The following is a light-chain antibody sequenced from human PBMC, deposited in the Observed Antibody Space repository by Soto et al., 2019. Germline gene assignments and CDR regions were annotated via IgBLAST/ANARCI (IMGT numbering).Light chain of an antibody. CDR2: DVS. V-gene: IGLV2-14*01. CDR1: SSDVGGYNY. CDR3: SSYTSSSTLVV. Sequence: QSVLTQPASVSGSPGQPITISCTGTSSDVGGYNYVSWYQQHPGKAPKLMIYDVSNRPSGVSNRFSGSKSGNTASLTISGLQAEDEADYYCSSYTSSSTLVVFGTGTKVTV. J-gene: IGLJ1*01.